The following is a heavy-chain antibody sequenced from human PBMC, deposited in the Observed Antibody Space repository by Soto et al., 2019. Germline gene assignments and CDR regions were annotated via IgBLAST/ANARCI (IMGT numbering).Heavy chain of an antibody. CDR3: VRDYASDSGVHLDF. V-gene: IGHV1-3*01. J-gene: IGHJ4*02. D-gene: IGHD3-22*01. Sequence: QVQLVQSVTEVKKPGASVKVSCKASGYRVTQYVIHWVREAPGQRLEWMGWIGAGDGKTYYSQNFQGRVTITKDTSASTVYMELSSLVSEDTAVYYCVRDYASDSGVHLDFWGQGTLVTVSS. CDR1: GYRVTQYV. CDR2: IGAGDGKT.